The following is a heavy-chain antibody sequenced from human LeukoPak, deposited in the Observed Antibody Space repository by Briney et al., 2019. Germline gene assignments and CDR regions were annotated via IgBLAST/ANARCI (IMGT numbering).Heavy chain of an antibody. CDR3: ARDRVRGEPPDEYFQH. J-gene: IGHJ1*01. V-gene: IGHV1-69*13. Sequence: SVKVSCKASGGTFSSYAISWVRQAPGQGLEWMGGIIPIFGTANYAQKFQGRVTITADESTSTAYMELSSLRSEDTAVYYCARDRVRGEPPDEYFQHWGQGTLVTVSS. CDR2: IIPIFGTA. CDR1: GGTFSSYA. D-gene: IGHD3-16*01.